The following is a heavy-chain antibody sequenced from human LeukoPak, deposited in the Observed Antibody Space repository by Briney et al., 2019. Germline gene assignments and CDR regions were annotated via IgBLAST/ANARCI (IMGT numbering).Heavy chain of an antibody. D-gene: IGHD6-6*01. J-gene: IGHJ4*02. V-gene: IGHV3-23*01. Sequence: GGSLRLSCVASGFTFSSYAMSWVRQTQGKGLEWVSTVTNSGGSTDYADSVKGRFTISRDNSKDTLYLQMNSLRVEDTAIYYCAKASAAARPYYFDYWGQGTLVTVSS. CDR1: GFTFSSYA. CDR3: AKASAAARPYYFDY. CDR2: VTNSGGST.